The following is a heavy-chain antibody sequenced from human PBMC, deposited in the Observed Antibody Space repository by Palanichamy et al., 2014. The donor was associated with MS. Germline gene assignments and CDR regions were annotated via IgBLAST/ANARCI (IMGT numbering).Heavy chain of an antibody. D-gene: IGHD6-13*01. CDR3: ATDIEQQLLDD. CDR1: GITFSTYG. Sequence: QVLLVESGGGVVQPGRSLRLSCAASGITFSTYGLHWVRQAPGKGLEWVALISNDGSEKNYADSVKGRFTISRDNSKNTLYLQVNSLRPEDTAVYYCATDIEQQLLDDWGQGTLVTVSS. CDR2: ISNDGSEK. J-gene: IGHJ4*02. V-gene: IGHV3-30*03.